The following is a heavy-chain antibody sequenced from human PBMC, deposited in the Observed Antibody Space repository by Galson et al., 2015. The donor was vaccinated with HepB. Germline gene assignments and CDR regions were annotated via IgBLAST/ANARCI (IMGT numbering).Heavy chain of an antibody. CDR2: INPSGGST. V-gene: IGHV1-46*01. CDR3: ARREGVTGYYNVAGYYFDY. CDR1: GYTFTSYY. Sequence: SVKVSCKASGYTFTSYYMHWVRQAPGQGLEWMGIINPSGGSTSYAQKFQGRVTMTRDTSTSTVYMELSSLKASDTAMYYCARREGVTGYYNVAGYYFDYWGQGTLVTVSS. J-gene: IGHJ4*02. D-gene: IGHD3-9*01.